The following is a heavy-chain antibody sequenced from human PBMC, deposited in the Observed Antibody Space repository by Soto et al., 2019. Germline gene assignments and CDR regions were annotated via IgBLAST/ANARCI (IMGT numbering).Heavy chain of an antibody. CDR2: ISAYNGNT. Sequence: ASVKVSCKASGYTFTSYGISWVRQAPGQGLEWMGWISAYNGNTNYAQKLQGRVTMTTDTSTSTAYMELRSLRSDDTAVYYCAREVYYYDSSGYYTFDYWGQGTRVTVSS. CDR3: AREVYYYDSSGYYTFDY. J-gene: IGHJ4*02. CDR1: GYTFTSYG. V-gene: IGHV1-18*01. D-gene: IGHD3-22*01.